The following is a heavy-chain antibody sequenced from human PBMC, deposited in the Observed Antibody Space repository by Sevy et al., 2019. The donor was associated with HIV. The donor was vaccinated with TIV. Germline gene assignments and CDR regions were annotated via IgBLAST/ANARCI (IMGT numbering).Heavy chain of an antibody. J-gene: IGHJ5*02. CDR3: AREAYYYDSREENWFDP. CDR1: GFTFSTYS. V-gene: IGHV3-48*02. D-gene: IGHD3-22*01. Sequence: GGSLRLSCKASGFTFSTYSMHWVRQAPGKGLEWDSSISRTSTTTYYADSAKGRFTISRDNAKNSLYLQMNSLRDEDTAVYYCAREAYYYDSREENWFDPWGQGTLVTVSS. CDR2: ISRTSTTT.